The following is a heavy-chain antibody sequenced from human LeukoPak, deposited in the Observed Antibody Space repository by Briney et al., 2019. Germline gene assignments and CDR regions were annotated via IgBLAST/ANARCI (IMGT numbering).Heavy chain of an antibody. Sequence: SVKVSCKASGYTFTSYYMHWVRQAPGQGLEWMGRIIPILGIANYAQKFQGRVTITADKSTSTAYMELSSLRSEDTAVYYCARDRRIVGATFYYWGQGILVTVSS. CDR1: GYTFTSYY. V-gene: IGHV1-69*04. D-gene: IGHD1-26*01. CDR2: IIPILGIA. J-gene: IGHJ4*02. CDR3: ARDRRIVGATFYY.